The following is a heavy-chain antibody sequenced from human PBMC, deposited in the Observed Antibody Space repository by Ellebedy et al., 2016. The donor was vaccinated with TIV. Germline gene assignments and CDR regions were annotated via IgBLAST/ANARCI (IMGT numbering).Heavy chain of an antibody. CDR1: GYTFTGYY. CDR2: INPNSGGT. D-gene: IGHD3-9*01. J-gene: IGHJ3*02. Sequence: AASVKVSCKASGYTFTGYYMHWVRQAPGQGLEWMGWINPNSGGTNYAQKFQGWVTMTRDTSISTAYMELSRLRSDDTAVYYCARDLGNYYDILTGYYETGHGPAFDIWGQGTMVTVSS. V-gene: IGHV1-2*04. CDR3: ARDLGNYYDILTGYYETGHGPAFDI.